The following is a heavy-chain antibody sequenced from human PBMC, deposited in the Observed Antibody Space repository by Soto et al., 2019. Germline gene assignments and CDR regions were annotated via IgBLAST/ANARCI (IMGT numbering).Heavy chain of an antibody. CDR2: INHSGRT. CDR1: GGSFSVYF. V-gene: IGHV4-34*01. D-gene: IGHD2-2*01. J-gene: IGHJ6*02. CDR3: ARGPRCINTSCSNDFYHFGLDV. Sequence: ETLSLTCAVYGGSFSVYFWTWVRQAPGKGLEWIGEINHSGRTNTNPSLKSRISTSVDTSKNQFSLRLSSVTAADTAFYYCARGPRCINTSCSNDFYHFGLDVWGQGTSVTVSS.